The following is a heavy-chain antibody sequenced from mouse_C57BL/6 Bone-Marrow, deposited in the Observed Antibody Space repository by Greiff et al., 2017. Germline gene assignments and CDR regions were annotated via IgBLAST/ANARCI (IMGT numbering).Heavy chain of an antibody. Sequence: EVQLVESGPGLVKPSQSLSLTCSVTGYSITSGCYWNWIRQFPGNKLEWVGYISYDGSNNYNPSLKNRISITCDTTKKQFFLKLNSVTTEDTATYYCARVEYGSRDYWGQGTTLTVSA. CDR1: GYSITSGCY. J-gene: IGHJ2*01. CDR2: ISYDGSN. V-gene: IGHV3-6*01. D-gene: IGHD2-10*02. CDR3: ARVEYGSRDY.